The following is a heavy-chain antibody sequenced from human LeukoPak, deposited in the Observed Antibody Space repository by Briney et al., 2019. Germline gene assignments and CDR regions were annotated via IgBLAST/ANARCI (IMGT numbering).Heavy chain of an antibody. J-gene: IGHJ3*02. Sequence: SVKVSCKASGGTFSSYAISWVRQAPGQGLEWMGWINPNSGGTNYAQRFQGRVTMTRDTSISTAYMELSRLRPDDTAVYYCARPAVTTDAFDIWGQGTMVTVSS. CDR2: INPNSGGT. D-gene: IGHD1-14*01. V-gene: IGHV1-2*02. CDR3: ARPAVTTDAFDI. CDR1: GGTFSSYA.